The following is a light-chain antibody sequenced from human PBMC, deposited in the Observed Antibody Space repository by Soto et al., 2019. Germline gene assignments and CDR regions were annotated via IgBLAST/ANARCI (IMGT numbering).Light chain of an antibody. Sequence: DIQMTQSPSSLSASVGARVTITCRASQSIANYLNWYQQKPGKAPKLLIHAASSLQSGVPSRFGGSGSGTDFALTISSLQPEDFAAYYCQQYYSFPPTFGQGTKVDIK. V-gene: IGKV1-39*01. CDR2: AAS. CDR1: QSIANY. J-gene: IGKJ1*01. CDR3: QQYYSFPPT.